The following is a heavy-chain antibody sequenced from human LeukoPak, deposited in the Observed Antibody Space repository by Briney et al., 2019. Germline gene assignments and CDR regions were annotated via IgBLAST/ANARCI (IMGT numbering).Heavy chain of an antibody. CDR1: GYRFTNSW. J-gene: IGHJ4*02. V-gene: IGHV5-51*01. CDR2: IYPGDSDT. Sequence: GDSLKISCQASGYRFTNSWIAWVRQMPGKGLDWMGIIYPGDSDTRYSPSFQGQVTISADKSISTAYLQWNSLKASDTAMYYCARSKDVDYFDYWGQGTLVTVSS. CDR3: ARSKDVDYFDY.